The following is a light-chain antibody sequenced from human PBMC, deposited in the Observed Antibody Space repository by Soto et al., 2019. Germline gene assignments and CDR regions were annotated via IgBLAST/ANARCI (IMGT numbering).Light chain of an antibody. V-gene: IGKV3-11*01. CDR3: QQRSNWPPLT. Sequence: ETVLTQSPATLSLSPGESATLSCRASQNVSRFLAWYQRRPGQAPRLLIYDASNRASDIPARFSGSGSGTDFTLTISSLEPEDSAVYYCQQRSNWPPLTFGGGTKVDIK. CDR2: DAS. J-gene: IGKJ4*01. CDR1: QNVSRF.